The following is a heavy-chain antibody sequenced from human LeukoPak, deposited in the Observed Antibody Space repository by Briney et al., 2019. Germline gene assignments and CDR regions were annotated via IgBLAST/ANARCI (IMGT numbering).Heavy chain of an antibody. V-gene: IGHV1-2*04. Sequence: ASVKVSCKASGYTFTAYYMHWVRPSPGQGLEWMGWINPNNGGTNSAQKFQGWVTMTRDTSITTAYMELSRLKSDDTAVYYCARGRGQLYYSLPDPAHGLDVWGQGTTVTVSS. CDR1: GYTFTAYY. CDR2: INPNNGGT. J-gene: IGHJ6*01. CDR3: ARGRGQLYYSLPDPAHGLDV. D-gene: IGHD1-26*01.